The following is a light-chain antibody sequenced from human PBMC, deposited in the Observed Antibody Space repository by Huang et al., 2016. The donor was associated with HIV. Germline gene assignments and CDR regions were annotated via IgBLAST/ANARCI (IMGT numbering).Light chain of an antibody. CDR3: QQRSNWPLT. Sequence: EIVLKQSPAILSLSPGERATLSCRASQSVRSYFAGYQQKPGQAPRLLIYDASNRATGIPARFSGGGSGTDFTLNISSLEPEDFAVYYCQQRSNWPLTFGGGTKVEI. J-gene: IGKJ4*01. CDR2: DAS. CDR1: QSVRSY. V-gene: IGKV3-11*01.